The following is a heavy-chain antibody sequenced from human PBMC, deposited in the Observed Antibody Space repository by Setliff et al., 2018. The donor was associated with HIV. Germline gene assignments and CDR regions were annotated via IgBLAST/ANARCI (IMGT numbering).Heavy chain of an antibody. CDR3: ARDGCSGQRCYLFNWFDP. V-gene: IGHV1-3*04. J-gene: IGHJ5*02. Sequence: GASVKVSCKASGYTFTRNAMHWVRQAPGQRLEWMGWINTVNGNTKYSQKFQGRVTITRDTSASTVYIELSSLTSEDTAVYYCARDGCSGQRCYLFNWFDPWGQGTLVTVSS. D-gene: IGHD2-15*01. CDR1: GYTFTRNA. CDR2: INTVNGNT.